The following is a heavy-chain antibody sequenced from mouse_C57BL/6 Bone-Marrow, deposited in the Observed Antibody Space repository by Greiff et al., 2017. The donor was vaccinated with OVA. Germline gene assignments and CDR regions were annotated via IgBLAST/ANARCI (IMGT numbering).Heavy chain of an antibody. D-gene: IGHD4-1*01. CDR2: IYPRSGNT. J-gene: IGHJ2*01. V-gene: IGHV1-81*01. CDR1: GYTFTSYG. CDR3: ARNWGRRYFDY. Sequence: VQLQQSGAELARPGASVKLSCKASGYTFTSYGISWVKQRTGQGLEWIGEIYPRSGNTYSNEKFKGKATLTADKSSSTAYMELRSLTSEDSAVYFCARNWGRRYFDYWGQGTTLTVSS.